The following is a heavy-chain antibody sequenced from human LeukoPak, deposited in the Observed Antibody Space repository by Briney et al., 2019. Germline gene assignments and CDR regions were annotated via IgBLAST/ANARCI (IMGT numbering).Heavy chain of an antibody. Sequence: SETLSLTCTVSGGSISSYYWGWIRQPPGKGLEWIGSIYYSGSTYYNPSLRSRVTISVDTSKNQFSLKLSSVTAADTAVYYCARRRYCSGGSCDDYWGQGTLVTVSS. CDR1: GGSISSYY. V-gene: IGHV4-39*01. D-gene: IGHD2-15*01. CDR3: ARRRYCSGGSCDDY. CDR2: IYYSGST. J-gene: IGHJ4*02.